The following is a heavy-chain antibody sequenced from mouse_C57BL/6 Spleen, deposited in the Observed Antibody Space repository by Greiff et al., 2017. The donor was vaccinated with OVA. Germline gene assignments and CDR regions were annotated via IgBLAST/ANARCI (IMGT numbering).Heavy chain of an antibody. CDR1: GYAFSSSW. J-gene: IGHJ1*03. Sequence: QVQLQQSGPELVKPGASVKISCKASGYAFSSSWMNWVKQRPGKGLEWIGGIYPGDGDTNYNGKFKGKATLTADKSSSTAYMQLRSLTSEDSAVYLCGRGWEGGYFDVWGTGTTVTVSS. CDR3: GRGWEGGYFDV. D-gene: IGHD1-1*02. V-gene: IGHV1-82*01. CDR2: IYPGDGDT.